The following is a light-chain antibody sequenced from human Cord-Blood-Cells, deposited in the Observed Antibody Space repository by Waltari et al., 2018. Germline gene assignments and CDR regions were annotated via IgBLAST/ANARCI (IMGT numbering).Light chain of an antibody. V-gene: IGLV2-23*01. Sequence: QSALTQPASVSGSPGQSITISCTGTSSDVGSYNLVSWYQQHPGKAPKLMIYEGSKRPSWVSNRFFGSRSGNTASLTISGLQAEDEADYYCCSSAGSSTWVFGGGTKLTVL. CDR1: SSDVGSYNL. J-gene: IGLJ3*02. CDR3: CSSAGSSTWV. CDR2: EGS.